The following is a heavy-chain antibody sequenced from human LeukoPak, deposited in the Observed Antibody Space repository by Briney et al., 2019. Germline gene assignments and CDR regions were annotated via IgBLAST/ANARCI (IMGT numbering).Heavy chain of an antibody. Sequence: PGGSLRLSCAASGFTFSGYAMSWVRQAPGKGLEWVSAISGSGDGTYYAGSVKGRFTISRDNSKNTLFLQMNSLRAEDTAVYYCAKAGVLTLARGVIVDYWGQGTLVTVSS. CDR3: AKAGVLTLARGVIVDY. CDR2: ISGSGDGT. V-gene: IGHV3-23*01. J-gene: IGHJ4*02. D-gene: IGHD3-10*01. CDR1: GFTFSGYA.